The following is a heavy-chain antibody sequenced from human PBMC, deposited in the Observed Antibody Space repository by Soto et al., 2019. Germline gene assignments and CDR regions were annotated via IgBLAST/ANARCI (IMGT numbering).Heavy chain of an antibody. Sequence: QVRLVESGGGVVQPGRSLRLSCAASGFTFSSYGMHWVRQAPGKGLEWVAVIWYDGSNKYYADSVKGRFTISRDNSKNTLYLQMNSLRAEDTAVYYCARRGRGDGLDYWGQGTLVTVSS. CDR1: GFTFSSYG. J-gene: IGHJ4*02. V-gene: IGHV3-33*01. D-gene: IGHD4-17*01. CDR2: IWYDGSNK. CDR3: ARRGRGDGLDY.